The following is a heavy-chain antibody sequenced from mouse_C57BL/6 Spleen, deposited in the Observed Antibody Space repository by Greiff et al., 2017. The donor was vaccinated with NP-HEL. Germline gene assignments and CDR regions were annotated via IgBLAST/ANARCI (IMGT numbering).Heavy chain of an antibody. Sequence: EVKLMESGPGLVKPSQSLSLTCSVTGYSITSGYYWNWIRQFPGNKLEWMGYISYDGSNNYNPSLKNRISITRDTSKNQFFLKLNSVTTEDTATYYCARDPSLYYDYAYYFDYWGQGTTLTVSS. V-gene: IGHV3-6*01. J-gene: IGHJ2*01. D-gene: IGHD2-4*01. CDR2: ISYDGSN. CDR1: GYSITSGYY. CDR3: ARDPSLYYDYAYYFDY.